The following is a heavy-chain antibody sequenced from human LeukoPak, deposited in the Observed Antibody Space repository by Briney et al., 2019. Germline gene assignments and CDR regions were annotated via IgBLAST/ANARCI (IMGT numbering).Heavy chain of an antibody. J-gene: IGHJ4*02. D-gene: IGHD6-19*01. CDR3: ARDVATTGWYTLDY. CDR1: GDSVSSINGA. Sequence: SQTLSLTCAISGDSVSSINGAWNWVRQSPSRGLEWLGRTYYRSKWYRDYAVPIQGRISINPDTSKNQFTLHLFSVTPDDTAVYYCARDVATTGWYTLDYWGQGTRVTVSS. V-gene: IGHV6-1*01. CDR2: TYYRSKWYR.